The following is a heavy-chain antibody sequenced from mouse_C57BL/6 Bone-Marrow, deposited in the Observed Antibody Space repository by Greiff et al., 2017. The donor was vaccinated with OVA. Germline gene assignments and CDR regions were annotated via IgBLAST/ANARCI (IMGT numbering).Heavy chain of an antibody. D-gene: IGHD2-1*01. CDR1: GYTFTSYW. Sequence: QVQLQQPGAELVRPGSSVKLSCKASGYTFTSYWMHWVKQRPIQGLEWIGNIDPSDSETPFNQTFQDKANLTVDKSSSTAYRQLSSLTSEDSAVYYCARYGNYPYYFDYWGQGTTLTVSS. CDR2: IDPSDSET. V-gene: IGHV1-52*01. CDR3: ARYGNYPYYFDY. J-gene: IGHJ2*01.